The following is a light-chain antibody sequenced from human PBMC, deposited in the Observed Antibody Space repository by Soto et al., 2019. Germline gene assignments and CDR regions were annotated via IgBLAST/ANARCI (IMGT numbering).Light chain of an antibody. V-gene: IGKV3-15*01. Sequence: EIVMTQSPATLSVSPGERATLSCRASQSVSSSLAWYQQKPGQAPRLLIYGASTRATGIPARFSGSGSGTDFTLTISSLQSEDFAVYYCQQYNNWPRGTFGQGTKVEIK. J-gene: IGKJ1*01. CDR3: QQYNNWPRGT. CDR2: GAS. CDR1: QSVSSS.